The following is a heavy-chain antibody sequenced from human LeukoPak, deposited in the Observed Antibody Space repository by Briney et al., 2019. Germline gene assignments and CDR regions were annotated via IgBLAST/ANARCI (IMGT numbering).Heavy chain of an antibody. CDR3: ARSAAKTYYFDY. CDR1: GGSISSYY. CDR2: IYYAGTT. Sequence: SETLSLTCTVSGGSISSYYWSWIRQPPGKGLEWIGYIYYAGTTNYNPSLKSRVTISVDTSKNQFSLKLSSVTAADTAVYYCARSAAKTYYFDYWGPGTLVTVSS. D-gene: IGHD6-25*01. J-gene: IGHJ4*02. V-gene: IGHV4-59*01.